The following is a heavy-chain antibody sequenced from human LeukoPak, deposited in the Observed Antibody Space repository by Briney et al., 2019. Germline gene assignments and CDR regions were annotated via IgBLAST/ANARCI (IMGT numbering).Heavy chain of an antibody. D-gene: IGHD3-10*02. V-gene: IGHV4-4*07. CDR1: GGSINSYY. Sequence: SETLSLTCTVSGGSINSYYWSWIRQPAGKGLEWIGRIYVSGSTNYSPSLKSRVTMSVDTSKNQFSLKLGSVTAADTAVYYCARNLGSGSYYWFDLWGQGTLVTVSS. CDR2: IYVSGST. J-gene: IGHJ5*02. CDR3: ARNLGSGSYYWFDL.